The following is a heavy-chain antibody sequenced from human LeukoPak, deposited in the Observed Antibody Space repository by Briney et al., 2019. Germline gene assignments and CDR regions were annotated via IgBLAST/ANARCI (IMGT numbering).Heavy chain of an antibody. V-gene: IGHV1-8*01. Sequence: ASVKVSCKASGYTFTSYDINWVRQATGQGLEWMGWMNPNSGNTGYAQKFQGRVTMTRNTSISTAYTELSSLRSEDTAVYYCAREAVGGTGFDYWGRGTLVTVSS. CDR1: GYTFTSYD. D-gene: IGHD4-23*01. CDR3: AREAVGGTGFDY. CDR2: MNPNSGNT. J-gene: IGHJ4*02.